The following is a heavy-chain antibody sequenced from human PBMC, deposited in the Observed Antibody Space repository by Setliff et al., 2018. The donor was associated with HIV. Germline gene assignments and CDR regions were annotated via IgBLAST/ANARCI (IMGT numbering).Heavy chain of an antibody. V-gene: IGHV5-51*01. CDR3: ATSDYGGNSGHFHH. J-gene: IGHJ1*01. CDR1: GYSFTNYW. CDR2: IYPGDSDT. D-gene: IGHD4-17*01. Sequence: PGESLKISCKTSGYSFTNYWIGWVRQMPGKGLEWMGIIYPGDSDTRYSPAFQGQVTISADKSISTAYLRWTSLKASDTAMYYCATSDYGGNSGHFHHWGQGTLVTVSS.